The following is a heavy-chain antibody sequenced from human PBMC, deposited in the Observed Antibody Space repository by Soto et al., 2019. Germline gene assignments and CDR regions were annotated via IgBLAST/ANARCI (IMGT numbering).Heavy chain of an antibody. V-gene: IGHV5-51*01. CDR1: GYSFTSYW. CDR2: IYPGDSDT. D-gene: IGHD3-10*01. Sequence: PGESLKISCKGSGYSFTSYWIGWVRQMPGKGLEWMGIIYPGDSDTRYSPSFQGQVTISADKSISPAYLQWSSLKASDTAMYYCARQDGSGSLYYYYYYGMDVWGQGTTVTVSS. CDR3: ARQDGSGSLYYYYYYGMDV. J-gene: IGHJ6*02.